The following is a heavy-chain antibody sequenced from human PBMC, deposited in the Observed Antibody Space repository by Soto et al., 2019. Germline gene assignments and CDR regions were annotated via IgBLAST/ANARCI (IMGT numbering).Heavy chain of an antibody. CDR2: INHSGSP. V-gene: IGHV4-34*01. Sequence: QVQLQQWGAGLLKPSETLSLTCAVYGGSFRGYYWSWIRQPPRKGLEWIGEINHSGSPNYNPSLKSRVTISVDSSKNQVSLTVSSVTAADTAVYCCARVGRRSMVRGRGFDYWGQGTLVTVSS. CDR1: GGSFRGYY. D-gene: IGHD3-10*01. CDR3: ARVGRRSMVRGRGFDY. J-gene: IGHJ4*02.